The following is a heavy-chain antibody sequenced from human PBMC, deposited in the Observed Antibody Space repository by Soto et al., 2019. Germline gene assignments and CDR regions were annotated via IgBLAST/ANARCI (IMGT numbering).Heavy chain of an antibody. D-gene: IGHD4-17*01. V-gene: IGHV1-69*02. CDR3: ARVSPDYGDYDYYFDY. CDR2: IIPILGIA. J-gene: IGHJ4*02. Sequence: SVKVSCKASGGTFSSYTISWVRQAPGQGLEWMGRIIPILGIANYAQKFQGRVTITADKSTSTAYMELSSLRSEDTAVYYCARVSPDYGDYDYYFDYWGQGTLVPVPS. CDR1: GGTFSSYT.